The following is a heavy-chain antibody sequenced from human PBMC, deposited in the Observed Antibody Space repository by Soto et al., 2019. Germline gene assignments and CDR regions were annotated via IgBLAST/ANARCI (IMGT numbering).Heavy chain of an antibody. Sequence: SETLSLTCTVSGGSISSYYWSWIRQPPGKGLEWIGYIYYSGSTNYNPSLKSRVTISVDTSKNQFSLKLSSVTAADTAVYYCASGLHLNRLDPWGQGTLVTVSS. V-gene: IGHV4-59*08. CDR1: GGSISSYY. CDR2: IYYSGST. D-gene: IGHD4-4*01. CDR3: ASGLHLNRLDP. J-gene: IGHJ5*02.